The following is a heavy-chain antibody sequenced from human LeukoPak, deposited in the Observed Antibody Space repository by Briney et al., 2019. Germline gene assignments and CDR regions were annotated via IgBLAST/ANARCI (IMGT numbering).Heavy chain of an antibody. V-gene: IGHV3-74*01. CDR2: INPDGSIT. CDR3: ARVPKGYCSGGSCYYIDY. J-gene: IGHJ4*02. Sequence: GGSLRLSCAASGFTLSGYWIHWVRQAPGKGLVWVARINPDGSITDYADSVKGRFTISRDNAKSTLYLQMNSLRAEDTAVYYCARVPKGYCSGGSCYYIDYWGQGTLVTVSS. D-gene: IGHD2-15*01. CDR1: GFTLSGYW.